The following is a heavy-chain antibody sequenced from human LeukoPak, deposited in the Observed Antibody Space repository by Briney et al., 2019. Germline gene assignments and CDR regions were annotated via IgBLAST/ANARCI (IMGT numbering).Heavy chain of an antibody. D-gene: IGHD2-8*01. CDR2: INHSGST. CDR1: GGSFSGYY. V-gene: IGHV4-34*01. CDR3: ARVLMVYARFFDY. J-gene: IGHJ4*02. Sequence: PSETLSLTCAVYGGSFSGYYWSWIRQPPGKGLEWIGEINHSGSTNYNPSLKSRVTISVDTSKNQFSLKLSSVTAADTAVYYRARVLMVYARFFDYWGQGTLVTVSS.